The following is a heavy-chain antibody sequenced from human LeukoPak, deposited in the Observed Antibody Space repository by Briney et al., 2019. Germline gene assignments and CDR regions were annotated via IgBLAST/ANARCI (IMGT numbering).Heavy chain of an antibody. V-gene: IGHV1-46*01. Sequence: ASVKVSCKASGYTFTGYYMHWVRQAPGQGLEWMGIINPSGGSTSYAQKFQGRVTMTRDMSTSTVYMELSSLRSEGTAVYYCARNVVSYYYDSSGNLLDAFDIWGQGTMVTVSS. D-gene: IGHD3-22*01. J-gene: IGHJ3*02. CDR3: ARNVVSYYYDSSGNLLDAFDI. CDR2: INPSGGST. CDR1: GYTFTGYY.